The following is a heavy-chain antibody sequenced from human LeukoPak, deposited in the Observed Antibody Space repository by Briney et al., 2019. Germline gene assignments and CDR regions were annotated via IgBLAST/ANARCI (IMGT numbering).Heavy chain of an antibody. CDR3: AKVTSPITMVRGGDY. D-gene: IGHD3-10*01. CDR2: IYSGGST. J-gene: IGHJ4*02. V-gene: IGHV3-53*01. CDR1: GVTVSSNY. Sequence: PGGSLRLSCAASGVTVSSNYMSWVRQAPGKGLEWVSVIYSGGSTYYADSVKGRFTISRDNSKNTLYLQMNSLRAEDTAVYYCAKVTSPITMVRGGDYWGQGTLVTVSS.